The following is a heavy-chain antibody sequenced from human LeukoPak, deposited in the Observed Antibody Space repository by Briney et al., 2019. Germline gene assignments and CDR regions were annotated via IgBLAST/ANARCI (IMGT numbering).Heavy chain of an antibody. V-gene: IGHV4-38-2*01. J-gene: IGHJ6*03. CDR1: GYSISSGFY. CDR3: ARVYGGYYYYMDV. Sequence: PSETLSLTCVVSGYSISSGFYWGWIRQPPGKGLEWIGSVYHSESTYYNPSLKSRVTTSVDTSKNHFSLNLRSVTAADTAVYYCARVYGGYYYYMDVWGKGTTVTVSS. D-gene: IGHD5/OR15-5a*01. CDR2: VYHSEST.